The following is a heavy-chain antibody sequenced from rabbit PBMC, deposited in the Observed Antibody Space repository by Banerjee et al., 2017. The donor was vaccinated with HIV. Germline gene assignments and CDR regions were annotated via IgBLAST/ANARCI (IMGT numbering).Heavy chain of an antibody. D-gene: IGHD5-1*01. Sequence: QEQLVESGGGLVKPGASLTLTCTASGFSFSNRYVMCWVRQAPGKGLEWIACINTSSGNTVYASWAKGRFTISRTSSTTVTLQMTTVTAADTATYFCARVWALWGPGTLVTVS. J-gene: IGHJ4*01. CDR1: GFSFSNRYV. CDR2: INTSSGNT. V-gene: IGHV1S45*01. CDR3: ARVWAL.